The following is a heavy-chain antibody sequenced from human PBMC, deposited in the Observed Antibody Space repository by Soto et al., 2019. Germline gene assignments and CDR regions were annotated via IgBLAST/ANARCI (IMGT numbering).Heavy chain of an antibody. CDR3: ARGPAYIDGWRTFDF. D-gene: IGHD6-19*01. J-gene: IGHJ4*02. Sequence: PSETLSLTCTVSDDSFRGAEYYWSWIRQPLGKGPEWIGYTYYNGDTKYNPALRSRVTMSEDTSKNQFSLRLSSVTAADTAVYFCARGPAYIDGWRTFDFWGRGILVTVSS. CDR2: TYYNGDT. CDR1: DDSFRGAEYY. V-gene: IGHV4-61*08.